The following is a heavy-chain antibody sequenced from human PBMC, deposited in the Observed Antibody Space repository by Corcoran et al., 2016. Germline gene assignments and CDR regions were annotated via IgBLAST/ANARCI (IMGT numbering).Heavy chain of an antibody. D-gene: IGHD3-9*01. CDR2: INPSGGST. Sequence: QVQLVQSGAEVKKPGASVKVSCKASGYTFTSYYMHWVRQAPGQGLEWMGIINPSGGSTSYAQKFQGRVTMTRDTSTSTVYMELSSLRSEDTAVYYCARDKVEPPLLRYFDWLDYYYYGMDVWGQGTTVTVSS. CDR3: ARDKVEPPLLRYFDWLDYYYYGMDV. V-gene: IGHV1-46*01. CDR1: GYTFTSYY. J-gene: IGHJ6*02.